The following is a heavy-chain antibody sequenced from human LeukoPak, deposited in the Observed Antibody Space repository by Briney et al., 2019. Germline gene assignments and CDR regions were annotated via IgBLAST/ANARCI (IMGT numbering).Heavy chain of an antibody. Sequence: GGSLRLSCAASGFIFSSYEMSWVRQAPGKGLEWVSYISSSGRTMYYADSVEGRFTVSRDNAKNSLYLQMNSLRAEDTAIYYCARDNYSGSRYFDYWGQGTLVTVSS. V-gene: IGHV3-48*03. J-gene: IGHJ4*02. CDR3: ARDNYSGSRYFDY. CDR2: ISSSGRTM. D-gene: IGHD1-26*01. CDR1: GFIFSSYE.